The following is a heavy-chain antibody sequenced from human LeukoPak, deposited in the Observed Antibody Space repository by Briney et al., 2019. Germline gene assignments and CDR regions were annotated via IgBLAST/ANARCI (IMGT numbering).Heavy chain of an antibody. Sequence: ASVKVSCKASGYTFTSYYMHWVRQAPGQGLEWMGMINPSGGSTSYAQKFQGRVTMTRDTSTSKVYMELSSLRSEDTAVYYCARGRTAATRKYNWFDPWGQGTLVTVSS. CDR3: ARGRTAATRKYNWFDP. J-gene: IGHJ5*02. CDR1: GYTFTSYY. V-gene: IGHV1-46*01. CDR2: INPSGGST.